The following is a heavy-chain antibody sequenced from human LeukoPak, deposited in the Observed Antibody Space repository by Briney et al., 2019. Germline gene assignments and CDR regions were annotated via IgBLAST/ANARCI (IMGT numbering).Heavy chain of an antibody. CDR1: GDAITGSSYY. CDR3: ARQYYDRTGYYYFDY. D-gene: IGHD3-22*01. V-gene: IGHV4-39*01. J-gene: IGHJ4*02. CDR2: MYYSGST. Sequence: PSETLSLTCTVSGDAITGSSYYWGWIRQPPGKGLEWIGSMYYSGSTYSNPSLKSRVTMSADTSKPQFSLKLSSVSAADTAVYYCARQYYDRTGYYYFDYWDQGTLVSVSS.